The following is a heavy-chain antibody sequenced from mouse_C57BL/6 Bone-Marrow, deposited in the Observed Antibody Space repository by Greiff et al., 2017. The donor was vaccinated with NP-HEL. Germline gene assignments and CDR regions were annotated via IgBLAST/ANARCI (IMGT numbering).Heavy chain of an antibody. V-gene: IGHV1-26*01. CDR2: INPNNGGT. CDR1: GYTFTDYY. J-gene: IGHJ3*01. Sequence: VQLQQSGPELVKPGASVKISCKASGYTFTDYYMNWVKQSHGKSLEWIGDINPNNGGTSYNQKFKGKATLTVDKSSSTAYMELRSLTSEDSAVYYCERDSNLEAWFAYWGQGTLVTVSA. CDR3: ERDSNLEAWFAY. D-gene: IGHD2-5*01.